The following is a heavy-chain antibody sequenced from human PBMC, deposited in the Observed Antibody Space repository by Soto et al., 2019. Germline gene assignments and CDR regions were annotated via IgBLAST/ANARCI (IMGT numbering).Heavy chain of an antibody. Sequence: PGGSLRLSCAASGFTFSSYAMSWVRQAPGKGLEWVSAISGSGGSTYYADSVKGRFTISRDNSKNTLYLQMNGLRAEDTAVYYCANPYCSRTSCQGAFDIWGQGTMVTV. J-gene: IGHJ3*02. CDR1: GFTFSSYA. CDR3: ANPYCSRTSCQGAFDI. CDR2: ISGSGGST. V-gene: IGHV3-23*01. D-gene: IGHD2-2*01.